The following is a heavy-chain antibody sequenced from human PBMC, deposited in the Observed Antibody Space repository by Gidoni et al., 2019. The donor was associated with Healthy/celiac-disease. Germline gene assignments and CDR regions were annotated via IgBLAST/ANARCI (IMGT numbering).Heavy chain of an antibody. Sequence: EVQLVESGGGLVQPGGSLRLSCAASGFTFSSYWMHWVRQAPGKGLVWVSRINSGGSSTSYADSVKGRFTISRDNAKNTLYLQMNRLRAEDTAVYYCARLGDVGATEQGYWGQGTLVTVSS. V-gene: IGHV3-74*01. CDR2: INSGGSST. CDR3: ARLGDVGATEQGY. J-gene: IGHJ4*02. CDR1: GFTFSSYW. D-gene: IGHD1-26*01.